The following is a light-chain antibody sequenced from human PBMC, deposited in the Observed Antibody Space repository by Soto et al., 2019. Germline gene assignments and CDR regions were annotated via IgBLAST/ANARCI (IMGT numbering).Light chain of an antibody. J-gene: IGLJ3*02. CDR3: SSYGGSNNLV. CDR1: SSDVGHYIY. Sequence: QSVLTQPPSASGSPGQSVTISCTGTSSDVGHYIYVSWYQQQPGKAPKLMIYEVSKRPSGVPVRCSGSKSGNTASLTVSGLQAEDEADYYCSSYGGSNNLVFGGGTKLTVL. CDR2: EVS. V-gene: IGLV2-8*01.